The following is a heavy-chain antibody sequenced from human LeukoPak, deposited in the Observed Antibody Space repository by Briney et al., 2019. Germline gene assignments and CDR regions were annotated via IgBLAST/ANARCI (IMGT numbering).Heavy chain of an antibody. J-gene: IGHJ4*02. V-gene: IGHV3-48*01. CDR3: ARDGSGWVIDY. CDR1: GFTFSHYS. D-gene: IGHD6-19*01. Sequence: GRSLRLSCAASGFTFSHYSMNWVRQAPGKGLEWVSYIGSISSTIYYADSVKGRFTISRDNARNSLYLQMNSLRAEDTAVYYCARDGSGWVIDYWGQGTLVTVSS. CDR2: IGSISSTI.